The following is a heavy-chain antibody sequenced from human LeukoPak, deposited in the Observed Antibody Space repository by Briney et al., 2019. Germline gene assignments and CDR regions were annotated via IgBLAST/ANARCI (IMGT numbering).Heavy chain of an antibody. V-gene: IGHV1-69*01. CDR1: GGTFSSYA. J-gene: IGHJ3*02. Sequence: ASVKVSCKASGGTFSSYAISWVRQAPGQGLEWMGGIIPIFGTANYAQKFQGRVTITADESTSTAYMELSSLRSEDTAVYYRAGRAAAGTDAFDIWGQGTMVTVSS. D-gene: IGHD6-13*01. CDR2: IIPIFGTA. CDR3: AGRAAAGTDAFDI.